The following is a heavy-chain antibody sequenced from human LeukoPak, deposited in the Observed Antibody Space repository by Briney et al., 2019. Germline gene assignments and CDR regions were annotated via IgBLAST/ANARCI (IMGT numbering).Heavy chain of an antibody. CDR1: GYTFTGYY. V-gene: IGHV1-2*02. CDR3: ARDRCCSGGSCYSGLFDY. D-gene: IGHD2-15*01. J-gene: IGHJ4*02. CDR2: INPNSGGT. Sequence: ASVKVSCKASGYTFTGYYMHWVRQAPGQGLEWMGWINPNSGGTNYAQKFQGRVTMTRDTSISTAYMELSRLRSDDTAVHYCARDRCCSGGSCYSGLFDYWGQGTLVTVSS.